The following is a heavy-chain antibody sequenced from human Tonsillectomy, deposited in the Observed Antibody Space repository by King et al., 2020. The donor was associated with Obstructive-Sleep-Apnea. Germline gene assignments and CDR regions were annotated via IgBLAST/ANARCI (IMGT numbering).Heavy chain of an antibody. CDR2: TSGNSGSI. CDR1: VFIFDDYA. CDR3: AKDNSSGWYRGLDY. Sequence: VQLVESGGGLVQPGRALRLSCAASVFIFDDYAMHCVRQAPGKGLEWVSGTSGNSGSIVYADSVKGRFTISRDNAKNSLHLQMNRLRAEDTAFYYCAKDNSSGWYRGLDYWGQGTLVIVSS. J-gene: IGHJ4*02. D-gene: IGHD6-19*01. V-gene: IGHV3-9*01.